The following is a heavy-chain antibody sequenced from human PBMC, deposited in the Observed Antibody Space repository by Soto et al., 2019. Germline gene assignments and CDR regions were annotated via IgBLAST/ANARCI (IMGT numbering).Heavy chain of an antibody. D-gene: IGHD6-13*01. CDR3: AKDQAAAGTISRYFQH. J-gene: IGHJ1*01. CDR1: GFSFSTYA. V-gene: IGHV3-23*01. Sequence: GGSLRLSCAASGFSFSTYAMSWVRQAPGKGLEWVSGISGSGGTTYYADYVKGRFTISRDNSKNKLYLQVNSLRVEDTAVYYCAKDQAAAGTISRYFQHWGQGTLVTVSS. CDR2: ISGSGGTT.